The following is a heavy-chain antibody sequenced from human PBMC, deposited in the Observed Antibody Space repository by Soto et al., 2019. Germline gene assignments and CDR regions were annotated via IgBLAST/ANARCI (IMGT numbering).Heavy chain of an antibody. CDR1: GFKFSNYA. Sequence: GGSLRLSCAASGFKFSNYAMSWVRQSPGKGLEWVSLISATGGGTYYADSVKGRFTISRDNSHNTLYLQVHSLTAEDTAVYYCAKDRRAGGNSAFYFDFWGQGAQVTVSS. CDR3: AKDRRAGGNSAFYFDF. V-gene: IGHV3-23*01. D-gene: IGHD3-16*01. CDR2: ISATGGGT. J-gene: IGHJ4*02.